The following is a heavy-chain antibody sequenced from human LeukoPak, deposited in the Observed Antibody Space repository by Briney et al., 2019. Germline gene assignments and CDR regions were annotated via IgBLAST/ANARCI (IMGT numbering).Heavy chain of an antibody. V-gene: IGHV5-51*01. J-gene: IGHJ4*02. CDR1: GYSFTSYW. Sequence: GESLKISCKGSGYSFTSYWIGWVRQMPGKGLEWMGIIYPGDSDTRYSPSFQGRATISADKSISTAYLQWSSLKASDTAMYYCARLSGSRFPYCSSTSCSPSWDYWGQGTLVTVSS. CDR3: ARLSGSRFPYCSSTSCSPSWDY. CDR2: IYPGDSDT. D-gene: IGHD2-2*01.